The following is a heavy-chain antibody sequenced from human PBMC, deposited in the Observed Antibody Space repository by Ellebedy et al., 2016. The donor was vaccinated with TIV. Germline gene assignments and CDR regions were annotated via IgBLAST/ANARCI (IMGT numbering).Heavy chain of an antibody. J-gene: IGHJ4*02. D-gene: IGHD6-19*01. V-gene: IGHV3-53*01. CDR1: GFTVSSVY. CDR2: IYSGDST. CDR3: ARDLAV. Sequence: GGSLRLXXAASGFTVSSVYMTWVRQAPGKGLEWVSIIYSGDSTYYADSVKGRFTISRDNSKNTLYLQMNSLRAEDTAVYYCARDLAVWGQGTLVTVSS.